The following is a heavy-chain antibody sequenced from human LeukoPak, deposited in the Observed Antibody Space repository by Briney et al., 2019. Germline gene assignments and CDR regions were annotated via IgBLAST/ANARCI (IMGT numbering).Heavy chain of an antibody. J-gene: IGHJ4*02. CDR2: ISGSGGST. CDR1: GFTFSSYA. V-gene: IGHV3-23*01. Sequence: GGSLRLSCAASGFTFSSYAMSWVRQAPGKGLEWVSAISGSGGSTYYADSVKGRFTIPRDNSKNTLYLQMNSLRAEDTAVYYCAKGAAALDPRYDYVWGSYRGYYFDYWGQGTLVTVSS. D-gene: IGHD3-16*02. CDR3: AKGAAALDPRYDYVWGSYRGYYFDY.